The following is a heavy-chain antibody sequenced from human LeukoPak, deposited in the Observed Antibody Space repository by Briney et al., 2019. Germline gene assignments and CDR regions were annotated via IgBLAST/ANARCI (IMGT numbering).Heavy chain of an antibody. CDR1: GFTFSSYW. D-gene: IGHD3-16*01. CDR2: INSDGSST. Sequence: GGSLRLSCAASGFTFSSYWMHWVRQAPGKGLVWVSRINSDGSSTTYADSVKGRFTISRDNAKNTLYLQMSSLRAEDTAVYYCAGGGLPDYWYFDLWGRGTLVTVSS. CDR3: AGGGLPDYWYFDL. J-gene: IGHJ2*01. V-gene: IGHV3-74*01.